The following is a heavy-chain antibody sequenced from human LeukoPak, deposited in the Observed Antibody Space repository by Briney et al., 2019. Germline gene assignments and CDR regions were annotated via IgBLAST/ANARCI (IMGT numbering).Heavy chain of an antibody. CDR1: GGSISSTNW. D-gene: IGHD1-26*01. J-gene: IGHJ4*02. V-gene: IGHV4-4*02. CDR2: ISLSGVT. Sequence: SETLSLTGGVSGGSISSTNWWSWVRQPPGQGLEWIGEISLSGVTNYNPSLKSRVTMSLDRSKNHLSLTLTSVTAADTAVCYCSRESGAFSPSGYWGQGTLVTVSS. CDR3: SRESGAFSPSGY.